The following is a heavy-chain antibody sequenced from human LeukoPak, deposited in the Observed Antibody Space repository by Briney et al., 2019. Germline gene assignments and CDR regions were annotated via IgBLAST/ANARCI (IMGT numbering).Heavy chain of an antibody. CDR1: GYTFTSYG. J-gene: IGHJ4*02. CDR3: ARVYDSSGYYLHYFDY. V-gene: IGHV1-18*01. CDR2: ISAYNGNT. D-gene: IGHD3-22*01. Sequence: ASVKVSCKASGYTFTSYGISWVRQAPGQGLEWMGWISAYNGNTNYAQKLQGRVTMTTDTSTSTAYTELRSLRSDDTAVYYCARVYDSSGYYLHYFDYWGQGTLVTVSS.